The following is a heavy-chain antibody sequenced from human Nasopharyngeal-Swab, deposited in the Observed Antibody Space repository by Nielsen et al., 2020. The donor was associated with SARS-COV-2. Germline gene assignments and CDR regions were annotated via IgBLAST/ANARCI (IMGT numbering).Heavy chain of an antibody. D-gene: IGHD3-22*01. V-gene: IGHV3-9*01. CDR2: INWNGGRI. CDR1: GLTLDDYA. J-gene: IGHJ4*02. CDR3: TKATSLYYYDSSGYRPWYCDY. Sequence: GGSLRLSCAASGLTLDDYAMHWVRQAPGKGLEWIPGINWNGGRIGYADSVKGRFTISRDNAKKSLYLQMNSLRPEDTALYYCTKATSLYYYDSSGYRPWYCDYWGQGTLVTVSS.